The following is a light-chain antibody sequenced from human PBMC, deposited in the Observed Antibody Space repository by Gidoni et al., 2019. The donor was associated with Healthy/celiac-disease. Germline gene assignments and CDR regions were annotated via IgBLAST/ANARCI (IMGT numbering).Light chain of an antibody. CDR3: QQRSNWLT. CDR2: DAS. Sequence: EIVLTQSPATLSLSPGERATLSCRASQSVSSYLAWYQQKPGQAPRLLNYDASNRATGIPARFSGSGSGTDFTLTISSLEPEDFAVYCCQQRSNWLTFGGGTKVEIK. CDR1: QSVSSY. J-gene: IGKJ4*01. V-gene: IGKV3-11*01.